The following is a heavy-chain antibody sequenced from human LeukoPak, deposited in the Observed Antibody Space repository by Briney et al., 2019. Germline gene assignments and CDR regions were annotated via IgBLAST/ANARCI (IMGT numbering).Heavy chain of an antibody. Sequence: ASVKVPRKASGYTFTSYDINWVRQATGQGLEWMGWMNPNSGNTGYAQKFQGRVTMTRNNSISTAYMELSSLRSEDTAVYYCARAPEWGKANYYYYMDVWGKG. D-gene: IGHD1-26*01. J-gene: IGHJ6*03. CDR2: MNPNSGNT. V-gene: IGHV1-8*01. CDR3: ARAPEWGKANYYYYMDV. CDR1: GYTFTSYD.